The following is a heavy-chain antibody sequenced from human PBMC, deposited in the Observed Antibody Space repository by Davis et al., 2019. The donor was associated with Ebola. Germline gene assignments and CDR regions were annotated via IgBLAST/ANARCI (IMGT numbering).Heavy chain of an antibody. CDR1: GGTFSSYA. CDR3: ARGVSKGDYVLYYYGMDV. J-gene: IGHJ6*02. V-gene: IGHV1-69*13. Sequence: AASVKVSCKASGGTFSSYAISWVRQAPGQGLEWMGGIIPIFGTANYAQKFQGRVTITADESTSTAYMELSSLRSEDTAVYYCARGVSKGDYVLYYYGMDVWGQGTTVTVSS. D-gene: IGHD4-17*01. CDR2: IIPIFGTA.